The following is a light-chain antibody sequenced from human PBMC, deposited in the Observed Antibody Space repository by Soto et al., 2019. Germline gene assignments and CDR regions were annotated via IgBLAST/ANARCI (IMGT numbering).Light chain of an antibody. CDR2: GAS. CDR3: QHYISYSEA. V-gene: IGKV1-9*01. Sequence: DIQMTQSPSSLSASVGDRVTITCRASQSITSYLNWYQQRPGKAPDLLIHGASTLQSGVPSRFSGSGSGTEFTLTISSLQPDDFATYYCQHYISYSEAFGQGTKVDIK. J-gene: IGKJ1*01. CDR1: QSITSY.